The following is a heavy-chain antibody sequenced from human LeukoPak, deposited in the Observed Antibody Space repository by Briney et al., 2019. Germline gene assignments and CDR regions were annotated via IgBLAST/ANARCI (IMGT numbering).Heavy chain of an antibody. CDR2: IYPGDSDT. CDR1: GYSFTNYW. Sequence: GASLKISCKGSGYSFTNYWIGWVRQMPGKGLEWMGIIYPGDSDTRYSPSFRGQVTISADKSISTAYLQWSRLKASDTAIYYCARNAIVGATWAAFDIWGQGTKVTVSS. V-gene: IGHV5-51*01. D-gene: IGHD1-26*01. CDR3: ARNAIVGATWAAFDI. J-gene: IGHJ3*02.